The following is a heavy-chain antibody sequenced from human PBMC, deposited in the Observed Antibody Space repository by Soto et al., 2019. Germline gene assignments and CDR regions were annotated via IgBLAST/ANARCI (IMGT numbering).Heavy chain of an antibody. CDR3: AREGLDFWSGSPRGWFDP. D-gene: IGHD3-3*01. CDR1: GGSISSGDYY. J-gene: IGHJ5*02. Sequence: SETLSLTCTVSGGSISSGDYYWSWIRQPPGKGLEWIGYIYYSGSTYYSPSLKSRVTISVDTSNNHFSLKLSAVTSADTAVYYCAREGLDFWSGSPRGWFDPWGQGTLVTVSS. CDR2: IYYSGST. V-gene: IGHV4-30-4*01.